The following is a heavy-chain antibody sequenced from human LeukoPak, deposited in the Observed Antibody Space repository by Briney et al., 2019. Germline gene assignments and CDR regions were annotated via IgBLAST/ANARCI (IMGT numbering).Heavy chain of an antibody. V-gene: IGHV3-23*01. CDR2: IFGNGVKT. Sequence: PGGSLRLSCAASGFTFSGLSMAWVRQTPGKGLEWVSVIFGNGVKTYYADSLKGRFTISRDNSKSTLYLQMNSLRADDTAVYYCARVGDWSNYFGMDAWGQGTTVSVSS. CDR1: GFTFSGLS. D-gene: IGHD3-16*01. CDR3: ARVGDWSNYFGMDA. J-gene: IGHJ6*02.